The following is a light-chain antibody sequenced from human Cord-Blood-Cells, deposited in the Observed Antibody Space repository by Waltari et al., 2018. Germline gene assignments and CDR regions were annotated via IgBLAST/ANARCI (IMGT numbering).Light chain of an antibody. V-gene: IGLV2-11*01. CDR1: SSAGGGYNY. CDR3: CSYAGSAHVV. CDR2: DVS. J-gene: IGLJ2*01. Sequence: QSALTLPPPVPGTPGQSLTISCTGTSSAGGGYNYVSWYQQHPGKAPKHIVYDVSKRPSGVPDRFSGSKSGDTGFLAISGLQAEEEADDYCCSYAGSAHVVFGGGTKLTVL.